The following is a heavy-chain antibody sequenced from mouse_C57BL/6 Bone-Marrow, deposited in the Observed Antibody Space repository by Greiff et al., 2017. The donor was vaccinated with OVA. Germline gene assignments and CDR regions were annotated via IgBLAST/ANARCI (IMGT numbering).Heavy chain of an antibody. CDR2: ISYSGST. D-gene: IGHD1-1*01. J-gene: IGHJ4*01. CDR1: GYSITSDY. V-gene: IGHV3-8*01. Sequence: EVQLVESGPGLAKPSQTLSLTCSVTGYSITSDYWNWIRKFPGNKLEYMGYISYSGSTYYNPSLKSRISITRDTSKNQYYLQLNSVTTEDTATYYCARSEDYYGSSYVGYAMDYWGQGTSVTVSS. CDR3: ARSEDYYGSSYVGYAMDY.